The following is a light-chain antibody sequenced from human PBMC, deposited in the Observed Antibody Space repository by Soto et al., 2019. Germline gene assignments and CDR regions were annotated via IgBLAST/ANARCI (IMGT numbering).Light chain of an antibody. V-gene: IGKV1-33*01. Sequence: DIQMTQSPSSLSASVGDRVTITCQASQDIRNSLNWYQQKPGKAPNLLIFDTSDLETGVPSRFSGSGSGTDFSFTISSLQPEDIATYYCQQYENMPLTFGGGTKVEI. CDR2: DTS. CDR3: QQYENMPLT. CDR1: QDIRNS. J-gene: IGKJ4*01.